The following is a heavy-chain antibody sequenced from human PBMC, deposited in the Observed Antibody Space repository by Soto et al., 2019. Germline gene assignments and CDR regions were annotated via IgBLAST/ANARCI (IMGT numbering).Heavy chain of an antibody. J-gene: IGHJ6*03. CDR3: AKDLAYYDFWSGPLAYMDV. CDR1: GFTFSSYG. V-gene: IGHV3-30*18. CDR2: ISYDGSNK. D-gene: IGHD3-3*01. Sequence: GGSLRLSCAASGFTFSSYGMHWVRQAPGKGLEWVAVISYDGSNKYYADSVKGRFTISRDNSKNTLYLQMNSLRAEDTAVYYCAKDLAYYDFWSGPLAYMDVWGKGTTVTVSS.